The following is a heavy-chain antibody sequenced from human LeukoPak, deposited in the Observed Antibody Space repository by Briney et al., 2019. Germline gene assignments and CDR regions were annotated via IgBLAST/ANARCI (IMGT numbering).Heavy chain of an antibody. Sequence: GGSLRLSCAASGFTFSNYWMSWVRQAPGKGLEWVANIKQDGSEKYYVDSVKGRFTISRDNAKNSLYLQMNSLRAEDTAVYYCARDSAYCGGDCYPTDAFDIWGQGTMVTVSS. CDR1: GFTFSNYW. J-gene: IGHJ3*02. V-gene: IGHV3-7*01. CDR2: IKQDGSEK. D-gene: IGHD2-21*01. CDR3: ARDSAYCGGDCYPTDAFDI.